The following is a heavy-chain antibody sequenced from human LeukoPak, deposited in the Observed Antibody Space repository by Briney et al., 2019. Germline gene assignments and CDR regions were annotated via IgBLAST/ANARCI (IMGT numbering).Heavy chain of an antibody. D-gene: IGHD3-16*01. CDR1: GFTFSTYG. Sequence: QAGGSLRLSCAASGFTFSTYGMHWVRQAPGTGLEWVAFIRSDGSIKYYADSVKGRFTISRDNSKNTLYLQMNSLRAEDTAVYYCAKDDNYIRFLSWGQGTLVTVSS. CDR3: AKDDNYIRFLS. CDR2: IRSDGSIK. V-gene: IGHV3-30*02. J-gene: IGHJ5*02.